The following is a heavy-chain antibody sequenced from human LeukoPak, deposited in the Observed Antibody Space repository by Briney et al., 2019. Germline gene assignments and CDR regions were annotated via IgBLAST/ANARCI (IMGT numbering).Heavy chain of an antibody. CDR2: IYYSGST. D-gene: IGHD3-22*01. Sequence: SETLSLTCTVSGGSISSSSYYWGWIRQPPGKGLEWIGSIYYSGSTYYNPSLKSRVTISVDTSKNQFSLKLSSVTAADTAVYYCARGVTMIVVVTNWGQGTLVTVSS. CDR3: ARGVTMIVVVTN. V-gene: IGHV4-39*07. J-gene: IGHJ4*02. CDR1: GGSISSSSYY.